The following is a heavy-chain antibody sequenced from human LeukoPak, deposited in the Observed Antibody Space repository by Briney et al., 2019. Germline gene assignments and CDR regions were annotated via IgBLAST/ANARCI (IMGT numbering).Heavy chain of an antibody. J-gene: IGHJ5*02. D-gene: IGHD3-22*01. V-gene: IGHV4-59*01. CDR3: ARGVNNYYDALSFDP. Sequence: PSETLSLTRTVSGGSISSYYWMWIRQPPGKGLEYVGYVYYSGSTNYNPSLKSRLTISIDKSKSQFSLKLNSVTTADTAVYFCARGVNNYYDALSFDPWGQGTLVTVSS. CDR1: GGSISSYY. CDR2: VYYSGST.